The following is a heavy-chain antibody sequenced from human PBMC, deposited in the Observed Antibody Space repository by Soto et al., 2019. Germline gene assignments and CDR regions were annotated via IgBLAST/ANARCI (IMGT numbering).Heavy chain of an antibody. CDR2: IYYSGST. V-gene: IGHV4-59*01. D-gene: IGHD3-9*01. Sequence: SETLSLTCTVSGGSISSYYWSWIRQPPGKGLEWIGYIYYSGSTNYNPSLKSRVTISVDTSKNQFSLKLSSVTAVDTAVYYCARGRYDILTTLGWFDPWGQGTLVTVSS. CDR3: ARGRYDILTTLGWFDP. CDR1: GGSISSYY. J-gene: IGHJ5*02.